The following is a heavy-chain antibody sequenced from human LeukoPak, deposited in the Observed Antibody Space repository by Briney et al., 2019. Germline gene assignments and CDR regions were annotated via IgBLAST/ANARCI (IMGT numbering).Heavy chain of an antibody. Sequence: SVKVSCTTSGGSFSSYAYTWVRQAPGHGLEWMGGIIPFFGTSSYAQNFQGRITITADKSTSTAYMELSSLRSEDSAVYYCARGEGFDPWGQGTLVTVSS. CDR1: GGSFSSYA. J-gene: IGHJ5*02. CDR3: ARGEGFDP. D-gene: IGHD1-26*01. V-gene: IGHV1-69*06. CDR2: IIPFFGTS.